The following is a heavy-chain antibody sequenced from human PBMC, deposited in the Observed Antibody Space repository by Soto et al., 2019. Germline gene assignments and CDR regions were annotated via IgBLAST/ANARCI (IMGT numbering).Heavy chain of an antibody. CDR2: ITTYNGNR. J-gene: IGHJ4*02. D-gene: IGHD6-19*01. CDR3: ARDAQPKGVAADGASDF. Sequence: QVQLVQSGPEVRTPGASVKISCKASGYTFKNYGIKWVRQAPGQGLEWVGWITTYNGNRYSAEKFQGRVTLTTDTSTTTTYMDPRSIISDDTGVYYCARDAQPKGVAADGASDFWCQGTLVTVSP. V-gene: IGHV1-18*01. CDR1: GYTFKNYG.